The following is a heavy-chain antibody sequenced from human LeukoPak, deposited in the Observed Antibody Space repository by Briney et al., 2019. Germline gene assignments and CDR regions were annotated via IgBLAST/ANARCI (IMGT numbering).Heavy chain of an antibody. CDR2: ISAYNGNT. CDR3: ARDSVPAATPYYYYYMDV. CDR1: GYTFTSYG. Sequence: ASVKVSCEASGYTFTSYGISWVRQAPGQGLEWMGWISAYNGNTNYAQKLQGRVTMTTDTSTSTAYMELRSLRSDDTAVYYCARDSVPAATPYYYYYMDVWGKGTTVTVSS. D-gene: IGHD2-2*01. V-gene: IGHV1-18*01. J-gene: IGHJ6*03.